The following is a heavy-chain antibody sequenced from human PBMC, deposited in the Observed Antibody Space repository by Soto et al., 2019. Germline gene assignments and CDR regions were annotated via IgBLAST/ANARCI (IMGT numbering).Heavy chain of an antibody. V-gene: IGHV4-34*01. J-gene: IGHJ6*02. Sequence: SETLSLTCAVYGGSFSGYYWSWIRQPPGKGLEWIGEINHSGSTNYNPSLKSRVTISVDTSKNQFSLKLSSVTAADTAVYYCARGVGYCSGGSCYSDYYYGMDVWGQGTTVTVSS. CDR3: ARGVGYCSGGSCYSDYYYGMDV. CDR1: GGSFSGYY. CDR2: INHSGST. D-gene: IGHD2-15*01.